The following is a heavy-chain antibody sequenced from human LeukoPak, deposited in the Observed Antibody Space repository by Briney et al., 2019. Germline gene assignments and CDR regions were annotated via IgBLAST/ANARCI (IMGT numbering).Heavy chain of an antibody. CDR1: GGSISSSRYY. V-gene: IGHV4-39*01. J-gene: IGHJ4*02. D-gene: IGHD6-6*01. Sequence: SETLSLTCTVSGGSISSSRYYWGWIRQPPGKGLEWIGSIYYSGSTYYNPSLKSRVTISVDTSKNQFSLKLSSVTAADTAVYYCARRKGIAARSFDYWGQGTLVTVSS. CDR3: ARRKGIAARSFDY. CDR2: IYYSGST.